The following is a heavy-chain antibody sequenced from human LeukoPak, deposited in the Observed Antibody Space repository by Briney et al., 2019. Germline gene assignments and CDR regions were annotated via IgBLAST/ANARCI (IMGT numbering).Heavy chain of an antibody. D-gene: IGHD3-10*01. CDR1: GGTVSGYY. CDR3: ARSGVVRGIIRSPDF. CDR2: INLGGNT. V-gene: IGHV4-34*01. Sequence: SETLSLTCAVYGGTVSGYYWTWIRQPPGKGLEWIGEINLGGNTYTHPSLNSRVTMSLNTSENHFSLKLTSVTAADTAIYYCARSGVVRGIIRSPDFWGLGTLVTVSS. J-gene: IGHJ4*02.